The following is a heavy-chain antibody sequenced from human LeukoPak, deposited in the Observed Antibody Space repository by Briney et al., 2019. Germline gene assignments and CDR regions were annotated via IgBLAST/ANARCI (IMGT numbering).Heavy chain of an antibody. V-gene: IGHV4-34*01. Sequence: PSETLSLTCGVYGGSLSGYYWSWIRQPSGKGLEWIGEIDHSGNTNYNPSLKSRVTISVDTSKNQFSLKLSSVTAADTAVYYCARGRLAFNWFDPWGQGTLVTVSS. J-gene: IGHJ5*02. D-gene: IGHD3-3*02. CDR3: ARGRLAFNWFDP. CDR2: IDHSGNT. CDR1: GGSLSGYY.